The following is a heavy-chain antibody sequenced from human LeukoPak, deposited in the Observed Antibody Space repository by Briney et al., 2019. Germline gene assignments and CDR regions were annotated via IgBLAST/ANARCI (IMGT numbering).Heavy chain of an antibody. Sequence: SVKVSCKASGSTFSSYAISWVRQAPGQGLEWMGGIIPIFGTANYAQKFQGRVTITTDESTSTAYMELSSLRSEDTAVYYCARADDYGGNSAYYYYYMDVWGKGTTVTVSS. D-gene: IGHD4-23*01. CDR1: GSTFSSYA. J-gene: IGHJ6*03. CDR3: ARADDYGGNSAYYYYYMDV. V-gene: IGHV1-69*05. CDR2: IIPIFGTA.